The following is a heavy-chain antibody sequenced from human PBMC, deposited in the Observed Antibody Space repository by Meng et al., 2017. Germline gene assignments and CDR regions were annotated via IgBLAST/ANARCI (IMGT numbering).Heavy chain of an antibody. V-gene: IGHV3-30*01. D-gene: IGHD5-24*01. J-gene: IGHJ4*02. CDR2: ISYDGSNK. CDR3: ARGGRDGYNYCFDY. Sequence: QVQLVESGGGVVQPGRSLRLSCTASGFTFSSYAMHWVRQAPGKGLEWVAVISYDGSNKYYADSVKGRFTISRDNSKNTLYLQMNSLRAEDTAVYYCARGGRDGYNYCFDYWGQGTLVTVSS. CDR1: GFTFSSYA.